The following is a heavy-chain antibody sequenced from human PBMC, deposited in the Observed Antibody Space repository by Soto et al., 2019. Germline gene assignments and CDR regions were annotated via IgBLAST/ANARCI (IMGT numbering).Heavy chain of an antibody. CDR3: ARINSGSYYTVYYYYYYMDV. Sequence: EVQLVESGGGLVQPGGSLRLSCAASGFTVSSNYMSWVRQAPGKGLEWVSVIYSGGSTYYADSVKGRFTISRDNSKNTLYLQMNSLRAEDTVVYYCARINSGSYYTVYYYYYYMDVWGKGTTVTVSS. J-gene: IGHJ6*03. D-gene: IGHD3-10*01. CDR1: GFTVSSNY. CDR2: IYSGGST. V-gene: IGHV3-66*01.